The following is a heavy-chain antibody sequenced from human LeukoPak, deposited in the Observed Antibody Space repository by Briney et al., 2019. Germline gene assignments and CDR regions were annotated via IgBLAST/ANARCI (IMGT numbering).Heavy chain of an antibody. Sequence: PSETLSLTCTVSAGSISSSSYYCGWIRQSPSKGLECIGSIYYSGGTYYNPSLTTRVTISVSTSKDQFSLTLSSVTAADTAVSYCARTRGCSGGSCNPWFDPWGQGTLVTVSS. V-gene: IGHV4-39*01. CDR3: ARTRGCSGGSCNPWFDP. CDR2: IYYSGGT. CDR1: AGSISSSSYY. D-gene: IGHD2-15*01. J-gene: IGHJ5*02.